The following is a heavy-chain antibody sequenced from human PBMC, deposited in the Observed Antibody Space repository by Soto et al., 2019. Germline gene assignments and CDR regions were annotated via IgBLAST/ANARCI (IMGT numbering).Heavy chain of an antibody. D-gene: IGHD3-22*01. Sequence: EVQLVETGGGLIQPGGSLRLSCAASGFTVSTNYMSWVRQAPGKGLEWVSLIYSGGSTYYADSVKGRFTISSDNSKNTLYLQMNSLRAEGTAVYYCARRSSGYPYYFDYWGQGTLVTVSS. J-gene: IGHJ4*02. CDR2: IYSGGST. V-gene: IGHV3-53*02. CDR1: GFTVSTNY. CDR3: ARRSSGYPYYFDY.